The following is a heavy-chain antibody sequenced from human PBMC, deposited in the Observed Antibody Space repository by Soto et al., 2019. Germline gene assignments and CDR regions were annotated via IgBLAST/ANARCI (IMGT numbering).Heavy chain of an antibody. Sequence: SETLSLTCTASSGSLCTVNPYWCCFRQPPGKGLGWIVTVSSDGSTFSNPSLKCRVIIFVDMSKNFFSARLTSVTASHTAIYYCARQNWYCSRIPGDLGPYAEYGIVVWGQGTTVT. V-gene: IGHV4-39*01. CDR3: ARQNWYCSRIPGDLGPYAEYGIVV. CDR1: SGSLCTVNPY. CDR2: VSSDGST. J-gene: IGHJ6*02. D-gene: IGHD2-2*01.